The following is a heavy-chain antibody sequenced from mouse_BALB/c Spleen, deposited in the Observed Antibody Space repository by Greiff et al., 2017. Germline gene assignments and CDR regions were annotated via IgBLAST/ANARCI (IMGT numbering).Heavy chain of an antibody. CDR3: ARGGDLDY. CDR1: GFTFSSYA. J-gene: IGHJ2*01. CDR2: ISSGGST. V-gene: IGHV5-6-5*01. Sequence: EVQGVESGGGLVKPGGSLKLSCAASGFTFSSYAMSWVRQTPEKRLEWVASISSGGSTYYPDSVKGRFTISRDNARNILYLQMSSLRSEDTAMYYCARGGDLDYWGQGTTLTVSS.